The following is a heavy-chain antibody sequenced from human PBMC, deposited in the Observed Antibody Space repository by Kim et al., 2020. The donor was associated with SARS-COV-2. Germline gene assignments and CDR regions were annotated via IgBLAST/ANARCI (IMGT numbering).Heavy chain of an antibody. CDR1: GRSFSGYY. J-gene: IGHJ4*02. Sequence: SETLSLTCAVYGRSFSGYYWSWIRQPPGKGLEWIGEINHSGGTNYNPSLKSRVTISGDTSKNQFSLKLSSVTAADTAVYYCARGDYDYVHDYWGQGTMGT. CDR3: ARGDYDYVHDY. D-gene: IGHD3-16*01. V-gene: IGHV4-34*01. CDR2: INHSGGT.